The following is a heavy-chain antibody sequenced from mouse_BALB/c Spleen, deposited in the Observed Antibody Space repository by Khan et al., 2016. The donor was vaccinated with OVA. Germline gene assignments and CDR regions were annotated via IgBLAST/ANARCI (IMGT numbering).Heavy chain of an antibody. CDR1: GFNIKDTY. Sequence: VQLQQSGAEFVKPGASVKVSCTASGFNIKDTYMHWINQRPQQGLVWIGRIDPASGNVRYDPKFQDKATITADASSNTPYLQLNSLTSEDAAVYYCIRGAYSGLFSFWGQGTLVTVSA. CDR2: IDPASGNV. J-gene: IGHJ3*01. CDR3: IRGAYSGLFSF. V-gene: IGHV14-3*02. D-gene: IGHD2-10*01.